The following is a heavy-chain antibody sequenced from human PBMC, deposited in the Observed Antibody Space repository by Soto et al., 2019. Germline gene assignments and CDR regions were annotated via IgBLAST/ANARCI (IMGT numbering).Heavy chain of an antibody. CDR3: AKTMRREYCSSTSCLYYYMDV. CDR1: GFTFSSYS. Sequence: GESLKISCAASGFTFSSYSMNWVRQAPGKGLEWVSSISSSSSYIYYADSVKGRFTISRDNAKNSLYLQMNSLRAEDTAVYYCAKTMRREYCSSTSCLYYYMDVWGKGTTVTVSS. CDR2: ISSSSSYI. V-gene: IGHV3-21*01. J-gene: IGHJ6*03. D-gene: IGHD2-2*01.